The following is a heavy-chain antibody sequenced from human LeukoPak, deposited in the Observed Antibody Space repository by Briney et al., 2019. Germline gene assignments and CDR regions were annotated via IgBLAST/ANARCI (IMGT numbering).Heavy chain of an antibody. D-gene: IGHD6-19*01. Sequence: GGSLRLSCAASGFGVSVNYMSWVRQAPGKGLEWVSVIYSGGSTYYADSVKGRFTISRDNSKNTLYLQMNSLRAEDTAVYYCARDSRGSGWSDYWGQGTLVTVSS. CDR3: ARDSRGSGWSDY. CDR1: GFGVSVNY. CDR2: IYSGGST. V-gene: IGHV3-66*01. J-gene: IGHJ4*02.